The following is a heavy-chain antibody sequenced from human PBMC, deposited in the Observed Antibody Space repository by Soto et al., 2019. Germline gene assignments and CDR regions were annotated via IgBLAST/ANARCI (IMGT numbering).Heavy chain of an antibody. CDR1: GGTFSSYT. V-gene: IGHV1-69*02. J-gene: IGHJ2*01. CDR3: ARGGGLYGGDGRWYFDL. D-gene: IGHD2-21*02. CDR2: IIPILGIA. Sequence: QVQLVQSGAEVKKPGSSVKVSCKASGGTFSSYTISWVRQAPGQGLEWMGRIIPILGIANYAQKFQGRVTITADKPTSRAYVGRRSQRSDDTAVDYWARGGGLYGGDGRWYFDLWGRGTMVAVSS.